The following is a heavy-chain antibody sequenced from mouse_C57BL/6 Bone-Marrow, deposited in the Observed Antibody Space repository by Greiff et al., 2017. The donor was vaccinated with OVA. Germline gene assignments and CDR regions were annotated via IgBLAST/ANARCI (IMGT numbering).Heavy chain of an antibody. CDR2: IYPRSGNT. CDR3: ARSDAY. V-gene: IGHV1-81*01. CDR1: GYTFTSYG. J-gene: IGHJ3*01. Sequence: QVQLQQSGAELARPGASVKLSCKASGYTFTSYGISWVKQGTGQGLEWIGEIYPRSGNTYYNEKFKGKATLTADKSSSTAYMELRSLTSEDSAVYFCARSDAYWGQGTLVTVSA.